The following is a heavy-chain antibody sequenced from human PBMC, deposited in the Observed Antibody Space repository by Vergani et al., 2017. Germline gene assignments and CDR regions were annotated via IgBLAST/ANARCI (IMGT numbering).Heavy chain of an antibody. CDR3: AKDLSYSTAWPHFDS. Sequence: EVQLVESGGGLVKPGGSLRLSCAASGFTFSSYSMNWVRQAPGKGLEWVSSISSSSSYIYYADSVKGRFTISRDSSKTVYLQMNSLRVEDTAMYFCAKDLSYSTAWPHFDSRGQGTLVTVSS. D-gene: IGHD4-11*01. CDR2: ISSSSSYI. J-gene: IGHJ4*02. V-gene: IGHV3-21*01. CDR1: GFTFSSYS.